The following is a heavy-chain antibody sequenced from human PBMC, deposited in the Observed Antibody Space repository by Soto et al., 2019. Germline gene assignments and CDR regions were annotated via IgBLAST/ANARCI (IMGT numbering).Heavy chain of an antibody. CDR3: ARGTGSGWSDA. CDR1: SGSMSNYY. Sequence: KSSETLSLTCTVSSGSMSNYYWSWIRQPPGKGLECIGYVYHSGSTNYNPSLKSRVTISEDTSKNQFSLKLMAVTAADTAVYYCARGTGSGWSDAWAEGTLVTVAS. D-gene: IGHD6-19*01. CDR2: VYHSGST. J-gene: IGHJ5*02. V-gene: IGHV4-59*01.